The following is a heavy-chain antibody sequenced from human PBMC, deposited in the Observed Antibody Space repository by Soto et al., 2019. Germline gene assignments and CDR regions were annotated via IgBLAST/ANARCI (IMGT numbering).Heavy chain of an antibody. CDR2: LYYSGST. CDR3: ARILSDTYYYDSSGYQLQYNWFDP. J-gene: IGHJ5*02. CDR1: GGSISSSSYY. D-gene: IGHD3-22*01. V-gene: IGHV4-39*01. Sequence: SETLSLTCTVSGGSISSSSYYWGWIRQPPGKGLEWIGSLYYSGSTYYNPSLKSRVTISVDTSKNQFSLKLSSVTAADTAVYYCARILSDTYYYDSSGYQLQYNWFDPWGQGTLVTVSS.